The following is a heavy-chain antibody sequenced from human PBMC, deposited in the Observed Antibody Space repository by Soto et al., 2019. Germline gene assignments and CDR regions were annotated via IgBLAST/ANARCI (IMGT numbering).Heavy chain of an antibody. CDR3: ARLVGFYDY. D-gene: IGHD3-9*01. CDR1: GGSIGSYY. V-gene: IGHV4-59*12. CDR2: IYYSGST. J-gene: IGHJ4*02. Sequence: PSETLSLTCTVSGGSIGSYYWSWIRQPPGKGLEWIGYIYYSGSTNYNPSLKSRVTISVDTSKNQFSLKLSSVTAADTAVYYCARLVGFYDYWGQGTLVTVSS.